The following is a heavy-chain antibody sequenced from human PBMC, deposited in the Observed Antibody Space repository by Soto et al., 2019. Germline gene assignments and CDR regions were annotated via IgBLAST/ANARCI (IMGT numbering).Heavy chain of an antibody. V-gene: IGHV4-61*01. CDR2: IHDSGST. J-gene: IGHJ4*02. CDR1: RVSVSSRSYS. CDR3: ARAKVVAYRYDTSGYYTTFDF. D-gene: IGHD3-22*01. Sequence: PSETLSLTCTVSRVSVSSRSYSWSWIRLPPGKGLEWIGYIHDSGSTTYNPSLKSRVTISVDTSKNQFSLKLNSVTSADTAVYYCARAKVVAYRYDTSGYYTTFDFWGQGALVTVS.